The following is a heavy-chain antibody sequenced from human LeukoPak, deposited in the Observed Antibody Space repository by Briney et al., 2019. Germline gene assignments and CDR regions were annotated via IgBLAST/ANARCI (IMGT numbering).Heavy chain of an antibody. CDR1: GGSISSYY. V-gene: IGHV4-34*01. J-gene: IGHJ4*02. D-gene: IGHD6-19*01. CDR2: INHSGST. Sequence: SETLSLTCTVSGGSISSYYWSWIRQPPGKGLEWIGEINHSGSTNYNPSLKSRVTISVDTSKNQFSLKLSSVTAADTAVYYCARDWAVAGKTLDYWGQGTLVTVSS. CDR3: ARDWAVAGKTLDY.